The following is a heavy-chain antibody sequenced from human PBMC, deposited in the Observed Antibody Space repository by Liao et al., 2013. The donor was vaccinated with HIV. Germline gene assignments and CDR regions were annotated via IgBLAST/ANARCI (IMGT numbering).Heavy chain of an antibody. CDR1: GGSFSGYY. J-gene: IGHJ4*02. D-gene: IGHD3-22*01. CDR2: INHNGGT. CDR3: ARHHYYDSSGYYDY. V-gene: IGHV4-34*01. Sequence: QVQLQESGPGLVKPSETLSLTCAVYGGSFSGYYWTWIRHPPGKGLEWIGEINHNGGTNHNPSLETRVTISVDTSKNQFSLKLSSVTAADTAVYYCARHHYYDSSGYYDYWGQGTLVTVSS.